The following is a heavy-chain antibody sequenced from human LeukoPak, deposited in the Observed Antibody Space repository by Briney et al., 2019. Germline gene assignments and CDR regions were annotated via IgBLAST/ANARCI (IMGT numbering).Heavy chain of an antibody. V-gene: IGHV4-59*01. CDR3: ARGGGYNWGAFDI. Sequence: SETLSLTCAVSGGSISNYYCSWIRKPPGKGLEWVAYVSYSGSTSYNPSLKSRVTISVDTSKNKFSMQLSTLTAADTAVYYCARGGGYNWGAFDIWGQGTMVTVSS. D-gene: IGHD5-24*01. J-gene: IGHJ3*02. CDR2: VSYSGST. CDR1: GGSISNYY.